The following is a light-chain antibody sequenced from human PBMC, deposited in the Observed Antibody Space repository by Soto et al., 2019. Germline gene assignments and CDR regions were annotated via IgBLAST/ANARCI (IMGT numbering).Light chain of an antibody. Sequence: QSVLTQPASVSGSPGQSITISCTGTSSDVGAYNSVSWYQQHPGKAPKLIIYDVSTRPSGISDRFSGSKSGNTASLTISGLQAEDEADYYCSSYTTSGTYVFGTGTKVTVL. CDR2: DVS. V-gene: IGLV2-14*01. CDR3: SSYTTSGTYV. J-gene: IGLJ1*01. CDR1: SSDVGAYNS.